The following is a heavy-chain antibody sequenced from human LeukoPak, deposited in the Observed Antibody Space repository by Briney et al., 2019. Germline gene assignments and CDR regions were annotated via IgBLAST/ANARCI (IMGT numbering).Heavy chain of an antibody. CDR3: AREYPGIATAGTPESHFDY. D-gene: IGHD6-13*01. CDR2: INTKTGTP. V-gene: IGHV7-4-1*02. CDR1: GYTFTSYA. Sequence: ASVKVSCKASGYTFTSYAMNWVRQAPGQGLEWMGWINTKTGTPTYAQGFTGRFVFSLDTSVSTAYLQISSLKAEDTAVYYCAREYPGIATAGTPESHFDYWDQGTLVTVSS. J-gene: IGHJ4*02.